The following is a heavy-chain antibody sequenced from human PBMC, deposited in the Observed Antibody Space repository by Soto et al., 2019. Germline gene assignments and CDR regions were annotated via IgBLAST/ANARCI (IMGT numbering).Heavy chain of an antibody. CDR2: INPNSGGT. Sequence: ASVKVSWKACGYTFTGCYMHWVRQAPGQGLEWMGWINPNSGGTNYAQKFQGWVTMTRDTSISTAYMELSRLRSDDTAVYYCARERDCSSTSCPYANYYYYGMDVWGQGTTVTVSS. CDR1: GYTFTGCY. D-gene: IGHD2-2*01. J-gene: IGHJ6*02. CDR3: ARERDCSSTSCPYANYYYYGMDV. V-gene: IGHV1-2*04.